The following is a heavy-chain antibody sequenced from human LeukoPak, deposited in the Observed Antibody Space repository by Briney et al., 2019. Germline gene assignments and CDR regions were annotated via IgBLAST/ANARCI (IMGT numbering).Heavy chain of an antibody. D-gene: IGHD5-24*01. CDR3: ARDGQLRNAFDI. CDR2: INNSGST. CDR1: GGSFSGYY. Sequence: SETLSLTCGVYGGSFSGYYWSWIRQPPGKGLEWIGEINNSGSTNYNPSLKSRVTISVDTSKNQFSLKLSSVTAADTAVYYCARDGQLRNAFDIWGQGTMLTVSS. V-gene: IGHV4-34*01. J-gene: IGHJ3*02.